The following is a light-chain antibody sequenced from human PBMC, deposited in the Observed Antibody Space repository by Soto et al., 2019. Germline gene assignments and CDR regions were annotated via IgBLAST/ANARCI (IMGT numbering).Light chain of an antibody. CDR1: RSDVGDYNY. CDR2: EVS. J-gene: IGLJ2*01. V-gene: IGLV2-8*01. Sequence: QSVLTQPPSASGSPGQSVTISCTGTRSDVGDYNYVSWYQQHPGKAPKLMIYEVSKRPSGVPDRFSGSKSGNTASLTVSGLQAEDEADYYCSSYAGSNNFVFGGGTKLTVL. CDR3: SSYAGSNNFV.